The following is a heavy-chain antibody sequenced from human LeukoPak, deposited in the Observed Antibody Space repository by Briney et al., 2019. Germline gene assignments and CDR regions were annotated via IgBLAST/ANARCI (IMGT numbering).Heavy chain of an antibody. Sequence: QTGGSLRLSCAASGFTFSSYEMNWVRQAPGKGLEWVSYISSSGSTIYYADSVKGRFTISRDNAKNSLYLQINSLRAEDTAVYYCARVTISYYYMDVWGKGTTVTISS. CDR2: ISSSGSTI. CDR3: ARVTISYYYMDV. D-gene: IGHD3-9*01. CDR1: GFTFSSYE. J-gene: IGHJ6*03. V-gene: IGHV3-48*03.